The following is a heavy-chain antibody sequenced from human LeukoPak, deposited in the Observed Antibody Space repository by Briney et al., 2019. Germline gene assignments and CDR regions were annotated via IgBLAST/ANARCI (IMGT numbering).Heavy chain of an antibody. V-gene: IGHV4-59*02. D-gene: IGHD3-10*01. CDR3: ARVITMVRGVIILAYYFDY. CDR1: GGSVSSYY. CDR2: IYYSGST. Sequence: PSETLSLTCTVSGGSVSSYYWSWIRQPPGKGLEWLGYIYYSGSTNYNPSLKSRVTISVDTSKNQFSLELSSVTAEDTAVYYCARVITMVRGVIILAYYFDYWGQGTLVTVSS. J-gene: IGHJ4*02.